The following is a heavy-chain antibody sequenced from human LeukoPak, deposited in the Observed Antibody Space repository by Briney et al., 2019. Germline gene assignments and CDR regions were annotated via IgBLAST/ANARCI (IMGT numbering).Heavy chain of an antibody. CDR2: INPNSGGT. CDR3: ARDQYQWDRGLLDY. J-gene: IGHJ4*02. CDR1: GFTFTGYY. Sequence: ASVKVSCKASGFTFTGYYMHWVRQAPGQGLEWMGWINPNSGGTNYAQKFQGRVTMTRDTSISTAYMELSRLRSDDTAVYYRARDQYQWDRGLLDYWGQGTLVTVSS. V-gene: IGHV1-2*02. D-gene: IGHD6-19*01.